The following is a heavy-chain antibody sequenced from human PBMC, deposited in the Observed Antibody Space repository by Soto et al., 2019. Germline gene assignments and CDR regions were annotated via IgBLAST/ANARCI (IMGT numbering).Heavy chain of an antibody. CDR3: SADLPYWGAYAFDY. CDR1: GFNFNAAW. D-gene: IGHD3-16*01. V-gene: IGHV3-15*07. Sequence: GGSLRFSCAASGFNFNAAWMNWVRQSPGKGLEWVGRIKSKVNGGTIDYAAPVKGRFTTSRDDSKNTLYLEMNSLKTEDTALYYCSADLPYWGAYAFDYWGQGTPVTVSS. CDR2: IKSKVNGGTI. J-gene: IGHJ4*02.